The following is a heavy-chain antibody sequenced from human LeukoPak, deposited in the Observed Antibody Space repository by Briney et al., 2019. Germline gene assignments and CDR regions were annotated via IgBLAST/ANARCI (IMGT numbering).Heavy chain of an antibody. CDR2: IIGSVAST. D-gene: IGHD5-12*01. CDR3: AKGGYDYVEVGYFDY. Sequence: GGSLRLSCAASGFTFASYAMSWVRQTPGKGLEWVSVIIGSVASTYYADSVKGRFTISRDNSKNTLYLQMNSLRADHTAVYYCAKGGYDYVEVGYFDYWGQGTLVTVSS. J-gene: IGHJ4*02. CDR1: GFTFASYA. V-gene: IGHV3-23*01.